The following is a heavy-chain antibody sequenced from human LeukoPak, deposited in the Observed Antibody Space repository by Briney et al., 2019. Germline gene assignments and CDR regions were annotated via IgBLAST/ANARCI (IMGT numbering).Heavy chain of an antibody. CDR3: ARDGKGFDI. D-gene: IGHD1-1*01. J-gene: IGHJ3*02. CDR2: IYSSGTT. Sequence: PSETLSLTCTVSGGSINNYYWSWIRQPPGKGLEWIGYIYSSGTTNYNPSLKSRMTISVDTSKNHFSLKLESVTAADTAVYYCARDGKGFDIWGQGAMVTVSS. CDR1: GGSINNYY. V-gene: IGHV4-59*13.